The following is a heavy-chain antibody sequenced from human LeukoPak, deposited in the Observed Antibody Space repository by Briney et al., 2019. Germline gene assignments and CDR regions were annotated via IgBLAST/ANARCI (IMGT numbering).Heavy chain of an antibody. D-gene: IGHD6-13*01. CDR3: ARDQGSIAAAGPGAEYFQH. J-gene: IGHJ1*01. V-gene: IGHV4-39*07. CDR1: GGSISSSSYY. Sequence: KPSETLSLTCTVSGGSISSSSYYWGWIRQPPGKGLEWIGSIYYSGSTYYNPSLKSRVTISVDTSKNQFSLKLSSVTAADTAVYYCARDQGSIAAAGPGAEYFQHWGQGTLVTVSS. CDR2: IYYSGST.